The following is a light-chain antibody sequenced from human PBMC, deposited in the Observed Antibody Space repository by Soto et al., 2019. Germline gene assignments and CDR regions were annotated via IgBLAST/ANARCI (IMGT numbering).Light chain of an antibody. CDR2: AAS. CDR1: QSISNH. V-gene: IGKV1-39*01. Sequence: DIQMTQSPSSLSASVEDRVIITCRASQSISNHLNWYQQKPGKAPKLLIFAASSLQSGVPSRFSGSRSGPDFTLTISGLQPEDSLTYYCQQAKSFPITFGQGTRLEIK. CDR3: QQAKSFPIT. J-gene: IGKJ5*01.